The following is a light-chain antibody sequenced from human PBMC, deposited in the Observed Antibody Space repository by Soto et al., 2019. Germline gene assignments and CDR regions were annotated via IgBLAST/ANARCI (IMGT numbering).Light chain of an antibody. CDR2: NVN. CDR1: NSDIGAYDY. V-gene: IGLV2-14*03. CDR3: LSHTTRRIYV. Sequence: QSALTQPASVSGSPGQSITISCSGTNSDIGAYDYVSWYQQHPGKPPKLIIYNVNNRPSGVSFRFSGSKSANTASLTISGLQTEDEADYYCLSHTTRRIYVFAPGTKLTVL. J-gene: IGLJ1*01.